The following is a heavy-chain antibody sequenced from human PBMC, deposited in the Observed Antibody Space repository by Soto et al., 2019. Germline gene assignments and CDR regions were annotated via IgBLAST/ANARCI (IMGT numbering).Heavy chain of an antibody. CDR1: EFSFSSYS. J-gene: IGHJ5*02. CDR2: ISSGGFTI. D-gene: IGHD6-13*01. Sequence: PGGSLRLSCVASEFSFSSYSMNWVRQTPGKGLEWVSSISSGGFTIYYADSVKGRFTISRDNVKNSLYLRMDSLRVEDTAVYYCARDKKLKQLSPGWFDPWGQGTLVTVSS. CDR3: ARDKKLKQLSPGWFDP. V-gene: IGHV3-48*01.